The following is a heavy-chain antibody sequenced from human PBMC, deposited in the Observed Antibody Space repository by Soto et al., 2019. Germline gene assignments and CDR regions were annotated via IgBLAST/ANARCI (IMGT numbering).Heavy chain of an antibody. CDR3: ARAGGGYLRLGDYYYYYGMDV. D-gene: IGHD3-16*01. CDR2: IIPIFGTA. J-gene: IGHJ6*02. V-gene: IGHV1-69*13. CDR1: GGTFSSYA. Sequence: GASVKVSCKASGGTFSSYAISWVRQAPGQGLEWMGGIIPIFGTANYAQKFQGRVTITADESTSTAYMELSSLRSEDTAVYYCARAGGGYLRLGDYYYYYGMDVWGQGTTVTVSS.